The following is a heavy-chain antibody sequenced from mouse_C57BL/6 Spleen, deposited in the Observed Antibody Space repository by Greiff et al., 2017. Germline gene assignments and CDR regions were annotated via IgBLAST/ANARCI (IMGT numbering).Heavy chain of an antibody. CDR2: IYPRSGNT. J-gene: IGHJ2*01. CDR3: ASYYSNSYYFDY. V-gene: IGHV1-81*01. Sequence: QVQLQQSGAELARPGASVKLSCKASGYTFTSYGISWVKQRTGQGLEWIGEIYPRSGNTYYNEKFKGKASLTADKSSSTAYMELRSLTSEDSAVYFCASYYSNSYYFDYWGQGTTLTVSS. CDR1: GYTFTSYG. D-gene: IGHD2-5*01.